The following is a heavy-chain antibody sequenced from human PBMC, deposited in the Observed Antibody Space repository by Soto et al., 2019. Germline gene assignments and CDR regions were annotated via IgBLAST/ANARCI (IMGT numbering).Heavy chain of an antibody. CDR1: GFIFNNYW. CDR3: ARGKYYDVSTGYSTFDP. CDR2: VNSDGSTT. J-gene: IGHJ5*02. V-gene: IGHV3-74*01. D-gene: IGHD3-9*01. Sequence: PGGSLRLSCAASGFIFNNYWMHWVRQVPGKGLVWVSRVNSDGSTTNYADSVKGRFTISRDNAKNTLFLQMNSLRVEDTVVYYCARGKYYDVSTGYSTFDPWGQGVPVTVSS.